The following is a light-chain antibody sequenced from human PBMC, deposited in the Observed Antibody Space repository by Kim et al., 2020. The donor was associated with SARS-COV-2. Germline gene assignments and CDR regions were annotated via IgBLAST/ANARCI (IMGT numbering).Light chain of an antibody. V-gene: IGKV3-11*01. Sequence: PGERATLPDRTSQTVSGYLAWYQQKPGQAPRLLMFDASKRATGIPARFSGSGSGTEFTLTISSLEPEDFAIYYCQQRDNWPITFGQGTRLEIK. CDR2: DAS. CDR3: QQRDNWPIT. J-gene: IGKJ5*01. CDR1: QTVSGY.